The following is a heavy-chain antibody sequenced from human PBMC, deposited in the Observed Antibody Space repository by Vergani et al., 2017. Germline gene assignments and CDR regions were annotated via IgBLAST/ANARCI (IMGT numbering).Heavy chain of an antibody. D-gene: IGHD3-16*02. CDR3: ARASXRALVGYYCYMDV. CDR1: GDSITNGGFS. CDR2: IFPSGNS. Sequence: QLQLQESGSGLVKPSQTLYLTCAVSGDSITNGGFSWNWIRQPPGKGPEWIGYIFPSGNSDYNPSLKNRVSISLDKSKNQFSLWVNSVTAADTAVYFCARASXRALVGYYCYMDVWGKGKTVVVSS. V-gene: IGHV4-30-2*01. J-gene: IGHJ6*03.